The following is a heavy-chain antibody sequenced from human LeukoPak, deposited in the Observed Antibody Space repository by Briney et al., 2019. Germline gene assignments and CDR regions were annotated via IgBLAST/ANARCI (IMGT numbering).Heavy chain of an antibody. V-gene: IGHV4-59*01. CDR1: GGSISSYY. CDR3: ARARGAAAIPLGYYYGMDV. D-gene: IGHD6-13*01. Sequence: PSETLSLTCTVSGGSISSYYWSWIRQPPGKGLEWSGDIYYSGSTNYNPPLKSRVPISVDTSKNQFSLKLSSVTAADTAVYYCARARGAAAIPLGYYYGMDVWGKGTTVTVSS. CDR2: IYYSGST. J-gene: IGHJ6*04.